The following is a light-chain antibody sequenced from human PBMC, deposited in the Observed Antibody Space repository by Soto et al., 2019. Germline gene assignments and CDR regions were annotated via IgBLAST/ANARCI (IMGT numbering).Light chain of an antibody. CDR3: QQSNNWPYS. J-gene: IGKJ2*01. CDR1: QSVSDN. V-gene: IGKV3-15*01. Sequence: EVVMTQSPATLSESPGERVTLSCRASQSVSDNLAWYQHKPGQAPRLLIYGASTRATTIPARFSGSGSGTEFTLTISSLQSEDFALYYCQQSNNWPYSFGQGTKLDIK. CDR2: GAS.